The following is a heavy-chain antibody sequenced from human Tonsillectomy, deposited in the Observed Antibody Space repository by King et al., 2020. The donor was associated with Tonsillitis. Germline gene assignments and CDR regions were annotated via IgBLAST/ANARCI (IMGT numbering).Heavy chain of an antibody. V-gene: IGHV3-33*08. D-gene: IGHD4-17*01. Sequence: VQLVQSGGGVVQPGKSLRLSCAASGFSFSTYAMYWVRQAPGKGLEWVAVIWYDGSNKYYGDSVKGRFTISRVNSKNTLYLQMNSLRAEDTALYYCARRQDDRNYGDYSAFDIWGQGTMVTVSS. CDR3: ARRQDDRNYGDYSAFDI. J-gene: IGHJ3*02. CDR1: GFSFSTYA. CDR2: IWYDGSNK.